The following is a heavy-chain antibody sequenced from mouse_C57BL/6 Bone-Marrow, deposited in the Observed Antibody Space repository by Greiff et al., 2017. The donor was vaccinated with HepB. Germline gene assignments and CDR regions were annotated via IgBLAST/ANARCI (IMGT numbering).Heavy chain of an antibody. CDR3: AETAQDGFAY. J-gene: IGHJ3*01. CDR2: IYPGDGDT. D-gene: IGHD3-2*02. V-gene: IGHV1-82*01. Sequence: QVQLKQSGPELVKPGASVKISCKASGYAFSSSWMNWVKQRPGKGLEWIGRIYPGDGDTNYNGKFKGKATLTADKSSSTAYMQLSSLTSEDSAVYFCAETAQDGFAYWGQVTLVTVSA. CDR1: GYAFSSSW.